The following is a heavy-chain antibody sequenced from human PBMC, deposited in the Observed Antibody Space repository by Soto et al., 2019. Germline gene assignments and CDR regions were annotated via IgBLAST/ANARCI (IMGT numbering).Heavy chain of an antibody. CDR1: GGSISSSNW. V-gene: IGHV4-39*01. CDR3: GRLGDGGTYAGFFNI. Sequence: SETLSLTCAVSGGSISSSNWWSWVRQPPGKGLEWIGSIFYDGSTYYNPSLKSRVTISADASKSQFSVKVSSVTPKDRFLYYWGRLGDGGTYAGFFNIGGKGKMVTVS. CDR2: IFYDGST. J-gene: IGHJ3*02. D-gene: IGHD3-16*01.